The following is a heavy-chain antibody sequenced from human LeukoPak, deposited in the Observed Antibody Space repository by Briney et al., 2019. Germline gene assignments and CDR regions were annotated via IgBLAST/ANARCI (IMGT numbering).Heavy chain of an antibody. CDR2: IHYDGSNE. V-gene: IGHV3-30*02. J-gene: IGHJ4*02. CDR3: ARGEEYDSKEGLDS. Sequence: GGSLRLSCAASGFTFSTYSMNWVRQAPGKGLEWVAYIHYDGSNEYYADSVKGRFTISRDKSKNTVFLQMYSLRGEDTAVYYCARGEEYDSKEGLDSWGQGTLVTVSS. CDR1: GFTFSTYS. D-gene: IGHD3-22*01.